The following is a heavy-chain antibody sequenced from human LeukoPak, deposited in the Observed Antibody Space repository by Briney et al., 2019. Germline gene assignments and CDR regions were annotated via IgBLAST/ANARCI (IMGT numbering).Heavy chain of an antibody. V-gene: IGHV3-64*01. Sequence: GGSLRLSCAASGFTFSSYAMHWVRQAPGKGLEYVSAISSNGGSTYYANSVKGRFTISRDNSKNTLYLQMNSLRAEDTAVYYCASSRRTVAGDYWGQGTLVTVSS. D-gene: IGHD6-19*01. J-gene: IGHJ4*02. CDR1: GFTFSSYA. CDR2: ISSNGGST. CDR3: ASSRRTVAGDY.